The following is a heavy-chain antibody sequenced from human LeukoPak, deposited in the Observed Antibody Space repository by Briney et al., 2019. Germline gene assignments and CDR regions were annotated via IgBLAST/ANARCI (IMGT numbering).Heavy chain of an antibody. CDR2: INPSGGST. CDR1: GYTFTSYY. CDR3: ATLSVLPAAKVYAFDI. J-gene: IGHJ3*02. D-gene: IGHD2-2*01. Sequence: GASVKVSCKASGYTFTSYYMHWVRQAPGQGLEWMGIINPSGGSTSYAQKFQGRVTMTRDTSTSTVYMELSSLRSEDTAVYYCATLSVLPAAKVYAFDIWGQGTMVTVSS. V-gene: IGHV1-46*01.